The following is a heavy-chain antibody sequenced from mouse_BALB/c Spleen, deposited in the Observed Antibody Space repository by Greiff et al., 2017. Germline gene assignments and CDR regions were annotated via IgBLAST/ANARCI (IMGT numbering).Heavy chain of an antibody. CDR3: ARNRGYDVRPWFAY. CDR1: GFSLTGNG. J-gene: IGHJ3*01. D-gene: IGHD2-2*01. CDR2: IWSGGST. V-gene: IGHV2-4-1*01. Sequence: QVHVKQSGPGLVQPSQSLSITCTVSGFSLTGNGVHWVRQSPGKGLEWLGVIWSGGSTDYNAAFISRLSISKDNSKSQVFFKMNSLQADDTAIYYCARNRGYDVRPWFAYWGQGTLVTVSA.